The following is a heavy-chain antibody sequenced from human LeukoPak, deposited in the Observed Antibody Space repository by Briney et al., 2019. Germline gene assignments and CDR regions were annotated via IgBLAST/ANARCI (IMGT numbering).Heavy chain of an antibody. CDR2: IKSDGSET. J-gene: IGHJ4*02. Sequence: RGSLRLSCAASGFTSSSYWMHWVRQAPGTGPVWVSRIKSDGSETAYADSVKGRFTISRDNAANMLYLQMNSLRAEDTAVYYCARGGAGLAVAIIDYWGQGTLVTVSS. V-gene: IGHV3-74*01. CDR1: GFTSSSYW. CDR3: ARGGAGLAVAIIDY. D-gene: IGHD6-19*01.